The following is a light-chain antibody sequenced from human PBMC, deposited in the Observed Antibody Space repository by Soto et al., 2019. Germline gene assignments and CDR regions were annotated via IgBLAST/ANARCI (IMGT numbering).Light chain of an antibody. CDR3: QQYDNWPPGFT. Sequence: EIVLMQSPATLSVSPGERATLSCRACQSVSNNLAWYQQKPGQAPRLLIYGASTRATGIPARFSGSGSGTEFTLTISSLQSEDFAVYYCQQYDNWPPGFTFGPGTKVDI. V-gene: IGKV3-15*01. CDR2: GAS. J-gene: IGKJ3*01. CDR1: QSVSNN.